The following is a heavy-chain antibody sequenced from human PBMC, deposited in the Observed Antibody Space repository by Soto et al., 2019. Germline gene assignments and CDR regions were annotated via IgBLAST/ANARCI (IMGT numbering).Heavy chain of an antibody. J-gene: IGHJ4*02. CDR1: GGSISSGGYY. Sequence: PSETLSLTCTVSGGSISSGGYYWSWIRQHPGKGLEWIGYIYYSGSTYYNPSLKSRVTISVDTSKNQFSLKLSSVTAADTAVYYCALRLGDPGRLYFDYWGQGNLVTVSS. D-gene: IGHD3-16*01. CDR3: ALRLGDPGRLYFDY. CDR2: IYYSGST. V-gene: IGHV4-31*03.